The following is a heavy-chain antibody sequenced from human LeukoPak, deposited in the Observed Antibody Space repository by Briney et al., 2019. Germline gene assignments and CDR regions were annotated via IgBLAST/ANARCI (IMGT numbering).Heavy chain of an antibody. CDR1: GGTFSSYA. Sequence: SVKVSCKASGGTFSSYAISWVRQAPGQGLEWMGRIIPILGTATYAQKFQGRVTITADKSTSTAYMELSSLRSEDTAVYYCARGAQRGYSSSWPLLVDYWGQGTLVTVSS. V-gene: IGHV1-69*04. CDR2: IIPILGTA. D-gene: IGHD6-13*01. CDR3: ARGAQRGYSSSWPLLVDY. J-gene: IGHJ4*02.